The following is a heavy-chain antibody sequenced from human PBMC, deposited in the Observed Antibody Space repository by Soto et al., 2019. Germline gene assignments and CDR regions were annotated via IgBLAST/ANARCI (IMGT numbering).Heavy chain of an antibody. D-gene: IGHD3-3*01. CDR1: GFTFSSYG. V-gene: IGHV3-33*01. J-gene: IGHJ4*02. CDR2: IWYDGSNK. CDR3: GRDGPPYFWSGYPKYYFDY. Sequence: GGSLRLSCAASGFTFSSYGMHWVRQAPGKGLEWVAVIWYDGSNKYYADSVKGRLTISRDNSESTLYLQMNSLRAEDTAVYYCGRDGPPYFWSGYPKYYFDYGGKGTLVTVPS.